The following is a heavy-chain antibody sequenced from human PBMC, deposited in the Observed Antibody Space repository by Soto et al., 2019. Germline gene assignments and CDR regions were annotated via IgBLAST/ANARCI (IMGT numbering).Heavy chain of an antibody. J-gene: IGHJ3*02. V-gene: IGHV3-21*01. CDR2: ISSSSSYI. CDR3: ARAPRRNYGVPPTSPI. D-gene: IGHD4-17*01. Sequence: PGGSLRLSCAASGFTFSSYSMNWVRQAPGKGLEWVSSISSSSSYIYYADSVKGRFTISRDNAKNSLYLQMNSLRAEDTAVYYCARAPRRNYGVPPTSPIWDQGTMVTVSS. CDR1: GFTFSSYS.